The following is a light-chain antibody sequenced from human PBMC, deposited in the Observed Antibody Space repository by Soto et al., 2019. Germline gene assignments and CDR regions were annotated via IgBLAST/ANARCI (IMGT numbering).Light chain of an antibody. CDR1: QSVSSSY. V-gene: IGKV3-20*01. Sequence: EIVLTQSPGTLSLSPGERATLSCRASQSVSSSYLAWYQQKPGQAPRLLIYGASSRATGIPDRFSGSGSGTNLTVTISSLESENVAVYYCQQYGSAPPYSFGQGDPLEIK. CDR3: QQYGSAPPYS. CDR2: GAS. J-gene: IGKJ2*01.